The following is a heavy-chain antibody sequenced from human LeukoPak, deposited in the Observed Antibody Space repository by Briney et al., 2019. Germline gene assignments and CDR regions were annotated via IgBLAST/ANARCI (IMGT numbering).Heavy chain of an antibody. Sequence: SETLSLTCAVYGGSFSGHYWSWIRQPPGEGLEWIGEINHSGSTNYNPSLKSRVTISVDTSKNQFSLKLSSVTAADTAVYYCARVNLMLDYWGQGTLVTVSS. CDR1: GGSFSGHY. J-gene: IGHJ4*02. V-gene: IGHV4-34*01. CDR3: ARVNLMLDY. D-gene: IGHD1-14*01. CDR2: INHSGST.